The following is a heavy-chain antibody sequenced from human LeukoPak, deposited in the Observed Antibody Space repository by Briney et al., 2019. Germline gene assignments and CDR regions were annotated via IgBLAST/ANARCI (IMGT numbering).Heavy chain of an antibody. CDR3: ARGTSYYYDSSGYSFDY. Sequence: SETLSLTCAVYGGSFSGYYWSWIRQPPGKELECIGTIYYTGRTYYNPSLKSRVTISVDTSKNQLSLKLSSVAAADTAVYYCARGTSYYYDSSGYSFDYWGQEIRVTVSS. CDR2: IYYTGRT. V-gene: IGHV4-34*01. CDR1: GGSFSGYY. D-gene: IGHD3-22*01. J-gene: IGHJ4*02.